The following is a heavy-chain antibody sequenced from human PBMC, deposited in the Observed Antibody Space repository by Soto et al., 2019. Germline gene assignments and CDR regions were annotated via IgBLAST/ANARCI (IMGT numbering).Heavy chain of an antibody. CDR2: INHSGST. CDR3: ASCVLRYFAWLSPGMDV. CDR1: RESFSVYY. D-gene: IGHD3-9*01. V-gene: IGHV4-34*01. J-gene: IGHJ6*02. Sequence: SGSMELGRAVYRESFSVYYWGGIRKHQGKGLEWIGEINHSGSTNYNPSLKSRVTISVDTSKNQFSLKLSSVTAADTAVYYCASCVLRYFAWLSPGMDVCGQGTTVSGPS.